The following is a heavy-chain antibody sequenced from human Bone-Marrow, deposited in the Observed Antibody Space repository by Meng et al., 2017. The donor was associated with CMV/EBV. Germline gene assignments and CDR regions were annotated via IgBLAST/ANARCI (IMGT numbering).Heavy chain of an antibody. J-gene: IGHJ4*02. D-gene: IGHD2-2*01. CDR2: IKQDGSEK. Sequence: GESLKISCAASGSTFSSYWMSWVRQAPGKGLEWVANIKQDGSEKYYVDSVKGRFTISRDNAKNSLYLQMNSLRAEDTAVYYCARGYCSSTSCYHYYFDYWGQGTLVTVSS. CDR3: ARGYCSSTSCYHYYFDY. V-gene: IGHV3-7*04. CDR1: GSTFSSYW.